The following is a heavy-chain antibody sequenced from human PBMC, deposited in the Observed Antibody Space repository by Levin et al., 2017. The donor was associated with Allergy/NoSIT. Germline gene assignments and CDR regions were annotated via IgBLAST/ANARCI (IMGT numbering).Heavy chain of an antibody. J-gene: IGHJ4*02. CDR3: AHSPPFHLCPPY. D-gene: IGHD2-2*01. Sequence: SLTTSGVGVGWIRPPPGKALEWLALIYWDDDKRYSPSLKSRLTITKDTSKNQVVLTMTNMDPMDTATYYCAHSPPFHLCPPYWGQGIQVTVS. V-gene: IGHV2-5*02. CDR2: IYWDDDK. CDR1: SLTTSGVG.